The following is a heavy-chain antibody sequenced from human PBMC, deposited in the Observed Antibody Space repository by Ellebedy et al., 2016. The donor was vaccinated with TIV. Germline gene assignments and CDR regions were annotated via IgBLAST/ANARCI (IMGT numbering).Heavy chain of an antibody. V-gene: IGHV3-48*04. CDR1: GFTFSTSS. J-gene: IGHJ4*02. Sequence: GGSLRLXXAASGFTFSTSSMNWVRQAPGKGLEWISYIMSSGSTIYYADSVKGRFTISRDNAKGSLYLQMNSLRAEDTAVYYCARVSGDYCSTTSCYLDYWGQGTLVSVFS. D-gene: IGHD2-2*01. CDR2: IMSSGSTI. CDR3: ARVSGDYCSTTSCYLDY.